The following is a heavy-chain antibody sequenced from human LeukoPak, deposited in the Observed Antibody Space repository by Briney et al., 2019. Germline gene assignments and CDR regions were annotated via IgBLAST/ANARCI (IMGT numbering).Heavy chain of an antibody. J-gene: IGHJ4*02. CDR1: GFTFSSYA. CDR2: ISGSGGST. V-gene: IGHV3-23*01. D-gene: IGHD2-2*01. CDR3: AKASSSTSCCYYFDY. Sequence: PGGSLRLSCAASGFTFSSYAMSWVRQAPGKGLEWVPAISGSGGSTYYADSVKGRFTISRDNSKNTLYLQMNSLRAEDTAVYYCAKASSSTSCCYYFDYWGQGTLVTVSS.